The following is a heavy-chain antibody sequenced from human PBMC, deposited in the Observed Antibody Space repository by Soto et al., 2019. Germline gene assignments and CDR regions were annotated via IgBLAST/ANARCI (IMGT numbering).Heavy chain of an antibody. D-gene: IGHD3-10*01. CDR3: ARDGFYPGSGNYYSDH. J-gene: IGHJ4*02. CDR2: ISVYNGYT. CDR1: GYSFSSYG. Sequence: QVQLVQSGSEVKKPGASVKVSCKTSGYSFSSYGISWVRQAPGQGLEWMGWISVYNGYTNYARKLQDRVTMTTDTSTSTAFLELRSLRPDDTAVYYCARDGFYPGSGNYYSDHRGQGPQVTVPS. V-gene: IGHV1-18*01.